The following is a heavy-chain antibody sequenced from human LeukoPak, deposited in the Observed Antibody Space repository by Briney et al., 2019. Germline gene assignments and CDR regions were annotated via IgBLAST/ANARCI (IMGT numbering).Heavy chain of an antibody. CDR1: GFTVSSNY. Sequence: GGSLRLSCAASGFTVSSNYMSWVRQAPGKGLVWVSRINSDGSSTSYADSVKGRFTISRDNAKNTHYLQMNSLKVEDTAVYYCASQLSFWGQGALVTVSS. V-gene: IGHV3-74*01. CDR3: ASQLSF. J-gene: IGHJ4*02. D-gene: IGHD1-1*01. CDR2: INSDGSST.